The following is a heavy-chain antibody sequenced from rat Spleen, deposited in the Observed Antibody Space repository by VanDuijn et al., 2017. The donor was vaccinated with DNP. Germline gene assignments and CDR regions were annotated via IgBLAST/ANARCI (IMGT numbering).Heavy chain of an antibody. CDR3: TRDLNHGYNYAFDY. Sequence: EVQLVESGGGLVQPGRSLKLSCAASGFTFSDYNMAWVRQAPKRGLEWVATISASGGSTSYRDSVKGRFTISRDNAKSTLYLQMSSLRSEDTATYYCTRDLNHGYNYAFDYWGQGVMVTVSS. D-gene: IGHD1-4*01. V-gene: IGHV5-7*01. CDR2: ISASGGST. J-gene: IGHJ2*01. CDR1: GFTFSDYN.